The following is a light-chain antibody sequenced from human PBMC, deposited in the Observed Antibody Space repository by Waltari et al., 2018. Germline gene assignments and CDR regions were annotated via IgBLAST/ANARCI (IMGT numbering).Light chain of an antibody. CDR2: AAS. CDR1: QGISSY. Sequence: AIRMTQSPSSLSASTGDRVTITCRSRQGISSYLAWYQQKPGKAPKLLIYAASTLQSGVPSRFSGSGSGTDFTLTISCLQSEDFATYYCQQYYSYPGTFGQGTKLEIK. CDR3: QQYYSYPGT. J-gene: IGKJ2*01. V-gene: IGKV1-8*01.